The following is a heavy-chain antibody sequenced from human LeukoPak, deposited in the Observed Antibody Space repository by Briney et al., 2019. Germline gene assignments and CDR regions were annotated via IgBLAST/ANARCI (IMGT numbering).Heavy chain of an antibody. V-gene: IGHV6-1*01. CDR3: ATSHLTLAGIAAAGTFNWFDP. D-gene: IGHD6-13*01. Sequence: SQTLSLTYALSGDSVSSNSAAWNWLRQSPSRGPEWLGRTYYRSKWYNDYAVSVKSRITISPDTSKNQFSLQLNSVTPEDTAVYYCATSHLTLAGIAAAGTFNWFDPWGQGTLVTVSS. J-gene: IGHJ5*02. CDR1: GDSVSSNSAA. CDR2: TYYRSKWYN.